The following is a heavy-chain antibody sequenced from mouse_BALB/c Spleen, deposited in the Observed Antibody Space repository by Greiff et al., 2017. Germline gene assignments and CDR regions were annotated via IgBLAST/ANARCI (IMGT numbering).Heavy chain of an antibody. CDR3: RRGGGAY. CDR1: GYTFTSYW. J-gene: IGHJ2*01. CDR2: INPSTGYT. Sequence: QVQLQQSGAELAKPGASVKMSCKASGYTFTSYWMHWVKQRPGQGLEWIGYINPSTGYTEYNQKFKDKATLTADKSSSTAYMQLSSLTSEDSAVYCSRRGGGAYWGQGTTLTVSS. V-gene: IGHV1-7*01.